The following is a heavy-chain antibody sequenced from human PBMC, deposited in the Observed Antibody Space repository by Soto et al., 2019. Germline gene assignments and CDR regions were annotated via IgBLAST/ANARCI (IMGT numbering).Heavy chain of an antibody. CDR1: GFTFSSYW. V-gene: IGHV3-7*05. J-gene: IGHJ6*04. CDR2: IKQDGSEK. CDR3: AKNSVDIVATLFSRSGMDL. D-gene: IGHD5-12*01. Sequence: GGSLRLSCAASGFTFSSYWMSWVRQAPGKGLEWVANIKQDGSEKYYVDSVKGRFTISRDNAKNSLYLQMNSLRAEDTAVYYCAKNSVDIVATLFSRSGMDLWGKGTTVTVSS.